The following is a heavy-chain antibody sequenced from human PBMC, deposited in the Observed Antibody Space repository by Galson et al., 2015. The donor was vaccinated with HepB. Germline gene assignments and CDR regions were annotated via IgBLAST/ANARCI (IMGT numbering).Heavy chain of an antibody. CDR3: AKAAGIVNYFYYMDV. Sequence: SLRLSCAASGFTFSSFGMHWVRQAPGKGLEWVAVISYDGSYEYYADSVKGRFTISRDKSKNTLYLLMNSLRTDDTAVYFCAKAAGIVNYFYYMDVWGKGTTVTVSS. J-gene: IGHJ6*03. D-gene: IGHD1-26*01. CDR1: GFTFSSFG. V-gene: IGHV3-30*18. CDR2: ISYDGSYE.